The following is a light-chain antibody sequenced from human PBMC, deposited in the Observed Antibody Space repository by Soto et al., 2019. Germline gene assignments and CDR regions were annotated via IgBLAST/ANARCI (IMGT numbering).Light chain of an antibody. CDR3: QQYNNWPWWT. CDR2: DAS. V-gene: IGKV3-11*01. J-gene: IGKJ1*01. Sequence: EIVLTQSPATLSLSPGERATLSCRASQSVSSYLAWYQQKPGQAPRLLIYDASNRATGIPARFSGSGSGTDFTLTISSLQSEDFAVYYCQQYNNWPWWTFGQGTKVEIK. CDR1: QSVSSY.